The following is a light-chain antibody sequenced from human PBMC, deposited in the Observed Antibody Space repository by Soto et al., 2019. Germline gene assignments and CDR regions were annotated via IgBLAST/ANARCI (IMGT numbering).Light chain of an antibody. Sequence: IVMTQTPLSSAVTLGQPASISCRSSQSLEDSDGNSYLSWLHQRPGQPPRLLIYKISNRLSGVPDRFSGSGAGTVFTIIISRVEADDVGRYYCMQATQFPWTFGQGTRVAIK. CDR2: KIS. V-gene: IGKV2-24*01. CDR3: MQATQFPWT. CDR1: QSLEDSDGNSY. J-gene: IGKJ1*01.